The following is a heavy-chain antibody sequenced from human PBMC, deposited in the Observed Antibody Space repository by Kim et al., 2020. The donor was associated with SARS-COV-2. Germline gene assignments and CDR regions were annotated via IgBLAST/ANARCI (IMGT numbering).Heavy chain of an antibody. CDR3: ARGGGGVMAADDNWLDP. Sequence: VKGRFTISRDNANNALYLQMNSLTAEDTAMYYCARGGGGVMAADDNWLDPWGQGTLVTVSS. D-gene: IGHD3-3*01. J-gene: IGHJ5*02. V-gene: IGHV3-74*01.